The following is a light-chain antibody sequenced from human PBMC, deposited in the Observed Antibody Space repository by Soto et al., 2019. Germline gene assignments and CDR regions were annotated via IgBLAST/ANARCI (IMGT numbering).Light chain of an antibody. CDR1: MRDVGAYNL. CDR3: SSYTSKSSLI. Sequence: QSALTQPASVSGSPGQSITISCAGTMRDVGAYNLVSWYQQHPGRAPQLIISEVRNRPSGISFRFSGSKSGNTASLTISGLQAEDEADYYCSSYTSKSSLIFGGGTKLTV. CDR2: EVR. J-gene: IGLJ2*01. V-gene: IGLV2-14*01.